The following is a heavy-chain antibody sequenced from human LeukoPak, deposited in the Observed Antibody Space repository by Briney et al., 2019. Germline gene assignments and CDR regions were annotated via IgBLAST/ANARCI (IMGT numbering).Heavy chain of an antibody. J-gene: IGHJ4*02. CDR2: IWYDGSNK. V-gene: IGHV3-33*01. CDR3: ARPYDTRGYFPDY. D-gene: IGHD3-22*01. CDR1: GFTFSSYG. Sequence: GRSLRLSCAASGFTFSSYGMHWVRQAPGKGLEWVAVIWYDGSNKYYGDSVKGRFTISRDNSKNTLYLQMNSLRAEDTAVYYCARPYDTRGYFPDYWGQGTLVTVSS.